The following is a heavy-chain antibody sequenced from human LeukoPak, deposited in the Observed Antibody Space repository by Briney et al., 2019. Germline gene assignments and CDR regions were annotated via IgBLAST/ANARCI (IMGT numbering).Heavy chain of an antibody. J-gene: IGHJ6*02. D-gene: IGHD3-22*01. CDR2: INSDGSST. V-gene: IGHV3-74*01. CDR1: GFTFSSYW. Sequence: GGSLRLSCAASGFTFSSYWMHWVRQAPGKGLVWVSRINSDGSSTSYADSVKGRFTISRDNSKNTMYLEMNSLRAEDTAVYYCARWGFGYYDSSALRTSYGMDVWGQGTTVTVSS. CDR3: ARWGFGYYDSSALRTSYGMDV.